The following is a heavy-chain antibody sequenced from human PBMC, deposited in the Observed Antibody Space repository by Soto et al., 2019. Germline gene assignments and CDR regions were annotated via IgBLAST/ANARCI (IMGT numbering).Heavy chain of an antibody. J-gene: IGHJ6*02. Sequence: ELQLVETGGGLIQTGGSLRLSCAASGFSISSNYIAWVRQPPGKGLEWVSTTFSGGNTEYAASMKGRCSISRDNYKNTLYLQMDNLRVEDTAVYYCARKPPSAIQGWAFGMDVWGQGTKVSVSS. CDR3: ARKPPSAIQGWAFGMDV. D-gene: IGHD2-21*01. V-gene: IGHV3-53*02. CDR2: TFSGGNT. CDR1: GFSISSNY.